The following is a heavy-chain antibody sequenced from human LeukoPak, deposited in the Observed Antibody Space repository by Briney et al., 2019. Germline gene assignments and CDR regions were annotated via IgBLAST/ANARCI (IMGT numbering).Heavy chain of an antibody. J-gene: IGHJ4*02. CDR2: ISSSSSTI. CDR1: GFTFSSYE. D-gene: IGHD3-10*01. V-gene: IGHV3-48*03. Sequence: SGGSLRLSCAASGFTFSSYEMNWVRQAPGKGLEWVSYISSSSSTIYYADSVKGRFTISRDNAQNSLFLQMNSLRPEDTAVYYCARDGITMVRGVTVFDYWGQGTLVTVSS. CDR3: ARDGITMVRGVTVFDY.